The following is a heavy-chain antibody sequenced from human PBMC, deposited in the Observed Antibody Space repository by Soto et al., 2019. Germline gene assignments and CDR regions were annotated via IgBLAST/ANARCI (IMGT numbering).Heavy chain of an antibody. J-gene: IGHJ4*02. Sequence: PSEALSLPWTVFCGSISSYSRSWMRQHAGKGLERIGYIYDSGSTNYNPSLKSRVTISVDTPKNQCSLKLSSVTAADTALYYCARSIVATSEFDYWGQGTLVTVSS. CDR1: CGSISSYS. V-gene: IGHV4-59*01. CDR3: ARSIVATSEFDY. CDR2: IYDSGST. D-gene: IGHD5-12*01.